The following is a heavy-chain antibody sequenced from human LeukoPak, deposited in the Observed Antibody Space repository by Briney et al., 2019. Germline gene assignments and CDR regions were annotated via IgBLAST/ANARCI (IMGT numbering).Heavy chain of an antibody. CDR3: ARDLELRGA. V-gene: IGHV1-69*04. D-gene: IGHD3-10*01. J-gene: IGHJ4*02. CDR1: GGTFSSYA. CDR2: IIPILGIA. Sequence: SVKVSCKASGGTFSSYAISWVRQAPGQGLEWMGRIIPILGIANYAQKFQGRVTITADTSATTAYMELSSLRSEDTAVYYCARDLELRGAWGQGTLVTVSS.